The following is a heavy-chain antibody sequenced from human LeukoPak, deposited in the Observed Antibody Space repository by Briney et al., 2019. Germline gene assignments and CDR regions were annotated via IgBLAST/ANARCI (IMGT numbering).Heavy chain of an antibody. CDR3: ARETLSWSYYYYYYMDV. D-gene: IGHD6-13*01. Sequence: GASVKVSCKASGYTFTGYYMHWVRQAPGQGLEWMGWINPNSGGTNYAQKFQGRVTMTRDTSISTAYMELSRLRSDGTAVYYCARETLSWSYYYYYYMDVWGKGTTVTVSS. J-gene: IGHJ6*03. CDR1: GYTFTGYY. V-gene: IGHV1-2*02. CDR2: INPNSGGT.